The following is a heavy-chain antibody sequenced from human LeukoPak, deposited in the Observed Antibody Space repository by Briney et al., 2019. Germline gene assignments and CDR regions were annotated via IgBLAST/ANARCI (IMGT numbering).Heavy chain of an antibody. CDR3: AREAWFGELLSPYFDY. Sequence: PSQTLSLTCTVSGGSISSGGYYWSWIRQHPGKGLEWIGYIYYSGSTHYNPSLKSRVTISVDTSKNQFSLKLSSVTAADTAVYYCAREAWFGELLSPYFDYWGQGTLVTVSS. J-gene: IGHJ4*02. V-gene: IGHV4-31*03. CDR2: IYYSGST. D-gene: IGHD3-10*01. CDR1: GGSISSGGYY.